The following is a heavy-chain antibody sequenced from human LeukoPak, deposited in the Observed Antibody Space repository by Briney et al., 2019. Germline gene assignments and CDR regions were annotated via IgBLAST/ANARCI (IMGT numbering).Heavy chain of an antibody. CDR3: ARSWSGFGELLSYFDY. CDR2: IWYDGSNK. J-gene: IGHJ4*02. D-gene: IGHD3-10*01. CDR1: GFTFSSYG. Sequence: GGSLRLSYAASGFTFSSYGMHWVRQAPGKGLEWVAVIWYDGSNKYYADSVKGRFTISRDNSKNTLYLQMNSLRAEDTAVYYCARSWSGFGELLSYFDYWGQGTLVTVSS. V-gene: IGHV3-33*01.